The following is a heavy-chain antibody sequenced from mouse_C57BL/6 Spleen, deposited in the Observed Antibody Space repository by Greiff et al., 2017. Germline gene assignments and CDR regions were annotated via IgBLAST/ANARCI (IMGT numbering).Heavy chain of an antibody. CDR3: ALYGNYGFAY. Sequence: EVKLVESGPELVKPGASVKISCKASGYSFTGYYMNWVKQSPEKSLEWIGEINPSTGGTTYNQKFKAKATLTVDKSSSTAYMQLKSLTSEDSAVYYGALYGNYGFAYWGQGTLVTVSA. J-gene: IGHJ3*01. V-gene: IGHV1-42*01. CDR2: INPSTGGT. D-gene: IGHD2-1*01. CDR1: GYSFTGYY.